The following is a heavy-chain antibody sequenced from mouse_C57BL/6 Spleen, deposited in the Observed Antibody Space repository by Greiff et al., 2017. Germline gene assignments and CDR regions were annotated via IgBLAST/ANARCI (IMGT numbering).Heavy chain of an antibody. J-gene: IGHJ2*01. Sequence: EVKVVESGGGLVKPGGSLKLSCAASGFTFSSYAMSWVRQTPEKRLEWVATISDGGSYTYYPDNVKGRFTISRDNAKNNLYLQMSHLKSEDTAMYYCARVGGLYYFDYWGQGTTLTVSS. CDR3: ARVGGLYYFDY. CDR1: GFTFSSYA. CDR2: ISDGGSYT. V-gene: IGHV5-4*03. D-gene: IGHD3-3*01.